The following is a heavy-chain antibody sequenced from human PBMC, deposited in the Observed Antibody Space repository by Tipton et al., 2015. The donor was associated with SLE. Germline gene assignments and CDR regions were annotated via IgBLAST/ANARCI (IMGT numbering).Heavy chain of an antibody. J-gene: IGHJ2*01. D-gene: IGHD3-16*01. CDR1: GFTFDDHA. CDR2: LSWNSGNI. V-gene: IGHV3-9*01. Sequence: SLRLSCAASGFTFDDHAMHWVRQAPGKGLEWVSGLSWNSGNIGYADSVKGRFTISRDNSKKTLYLQMNSLRVEDTAVYYCARGLGKWYFDLWGRGTLVTVSS. CDR3: ARGLGKWYFDL.